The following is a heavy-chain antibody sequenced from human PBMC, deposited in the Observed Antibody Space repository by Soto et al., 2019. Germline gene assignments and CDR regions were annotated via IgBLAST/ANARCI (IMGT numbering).Heavy chain of an antibody. CDR2: VIPIVGTA. CDR1: GGTCSSYA. D-gene: IGHD3-22*01. Sequence: QVQLVQAGAEVKKPGSSVTVSCKASGGTCSSYAISWVRQVPGQGLEWMGEVIPIVGTANYAQKFQGRVTITADESTSTAYMERSSLRSEDTAVYYCARDMGPISGYYPSWFDPWGQGTLVSVSS. J-gene: IGHJ5*02. V-gene: IGHV1-69*12. CDR3: ARDMGPISGYYPSWFDP.